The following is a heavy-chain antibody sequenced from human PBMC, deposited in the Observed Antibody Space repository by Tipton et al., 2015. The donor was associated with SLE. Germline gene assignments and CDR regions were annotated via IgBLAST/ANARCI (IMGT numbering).Heavy chain of an antibody. V-gene: IGHV4-59*08. D-gene: IGHD3-10*01. Sequence: TLSLTCTVSGGPISSYYWSWIRQPPGKGLEWIGYIYYSGSTNYNPSPKSRVTISVDTSKNQFSLKLSSVTAADTAVYYCARGPVLLWFGELHAFDIWGQGTMVTVSS. CDR3: ARGPVLLWFGELHAFDI. CDR1: GGPISSYY. CDR2: IYYSGST. J-gene: IGHJ3*02.